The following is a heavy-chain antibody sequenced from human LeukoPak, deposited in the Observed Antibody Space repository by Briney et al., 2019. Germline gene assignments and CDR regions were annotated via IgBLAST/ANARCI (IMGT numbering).Heavy chain of an antibody. CDR2: ISSSGRTI. CDR1: GFIFSNYA. V-gene: IGHV3-11*01. Sequence: GGSLRLSCAASGFIFSNYAMSWVRQAPGKGLEWVSYISSSGRTIYYADSVKGRFTISRDNAKNSLYLQMNSLRAEDTAVYYCASLAAAHAFDIWGQGTMVTVSS. D-gene: IGHD6-13*01. J-gene: IGHJ3*02. CDR3: ASLAAAHAFDI.